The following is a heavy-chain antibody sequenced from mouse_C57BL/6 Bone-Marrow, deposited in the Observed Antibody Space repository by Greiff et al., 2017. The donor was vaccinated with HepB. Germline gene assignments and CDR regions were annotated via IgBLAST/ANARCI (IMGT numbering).Heavy chain of an antibody. Sequence: EVMLVESGGGLVQPGGSLKLSCAASGFTFSDYYMYWVRQTPEKRLEWVAYISNGGGSTYYPDTVKGRFTISRDNAKNTLYLQMSRLKSEDTAMYYCARSAGSSSYWYFDVWGTGTTVTVSS. J-gene: IGHJ1*03. CDR3: ARSAGSSSYWYFDV. V-gene: IGHV5-12*01. D-gene: IGHD1-1*01. CDR1: GFTFSDYY. CDR2: ISNGGGST.